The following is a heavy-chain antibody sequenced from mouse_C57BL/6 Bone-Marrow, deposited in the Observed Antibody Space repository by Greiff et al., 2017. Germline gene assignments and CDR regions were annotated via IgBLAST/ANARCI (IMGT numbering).Heavy chain of an antibody. CDR3: ARGTTVVHWYFDV. D-gene: IGHD1-1*01. CDR1: GYTFTSYW. V-gene: IGHV1-59*01. CDR2: IDPSDSYT. Sequence: VQLQQPGAELVRPGTSVKLSCKASGYTFTSYWMHWVKQRPGQGLEWIGVIDPSDSYTNYNQKLKGKATLTVDTSSSTAYMQLSSLTSEDSAVYYWARGTTVVHWYFDVWGTGTTVTVSS. J-gene: IGHJ1*03.